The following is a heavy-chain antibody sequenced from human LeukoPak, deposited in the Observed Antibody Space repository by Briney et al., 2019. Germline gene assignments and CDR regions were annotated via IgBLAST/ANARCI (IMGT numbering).Heavy chain of an antibody. V-gene: IGHV1-18*01. CDR2: ISTYSGNT. Sequence: ASVKVSCKASGYTFTSYGISWVRQAPGQGLEWMGWISTYSGNTNYAQKLQGRVTMTTDTSTSTAYMELRSLRSDDTAVYYCARDPHEFSSGWSHFDYWGHGTLVTVSS. J-gene: IGHJ4*01. CDR3: ARDPHEFSSGWSHFDY. D-gene: IGHD6-19*01. CDR1: GYTFTSYG.